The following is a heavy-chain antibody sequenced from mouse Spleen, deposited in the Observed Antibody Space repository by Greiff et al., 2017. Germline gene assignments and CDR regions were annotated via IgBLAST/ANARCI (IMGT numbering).Heavy chain of an antibody. D-gene: IGHD1-1*01. CDR1: GYTFTSYY. CDR2: INPSNGGT. V-gene: IGHV1S81*02. Sequence: QVQLKQSGAELVKPGASVKLSCKASGYTFTSYYMYWVKQRPGQGLEWIGEINPSNGGTNFNEKFKSKATLTVDKSSSTAYMQLSSLTSEDSAVYYCTRYYYGSSYENYAMDYWGQGTSVTVSS. CDR3: TRYYYGSSYENYAMDY. J-gene: IGHJ4*01.